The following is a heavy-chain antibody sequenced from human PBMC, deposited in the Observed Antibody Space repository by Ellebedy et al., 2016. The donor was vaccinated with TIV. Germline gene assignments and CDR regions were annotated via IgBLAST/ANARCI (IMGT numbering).Heavy chain of an antibody. CDR1: GYTFTGYY. CDR2: INPNSGGT. Sequence: ASVKVSCKGSGYTFTGYYMHWVRQAPGQGLEWMGWINPNSGGTNYAQKFQGRVTMTRDTSISTAYMELSRLRSDDTAVYYCARAKSFPDSSSWLGYWGQGTLVTVSS. D-gene: IGHD6-13*01. CDR3: ARAKSFPDSSSWLGY. V-gene: IGHV1-2*02. J-gene: IGHJ4*02.